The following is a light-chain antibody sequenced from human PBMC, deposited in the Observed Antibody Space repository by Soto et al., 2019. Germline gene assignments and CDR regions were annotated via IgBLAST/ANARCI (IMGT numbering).Light chain of an antibody. V-gene: IGKV3-15*01. CDR2: GAS. J-gene: IGKJ1*01. CDR1: QSVSSN. CDR3: QQYNNWPRT. Sequence: EIVMTQSPATLSVSPGERATLSCSASQSVSSNLAWYQQKPGQAPRLLIYGASTRATGIPARFSGSGSGTEFTLTISSMQSEDCAVYYCQQYNNWPRTFGQGTKVEIK.